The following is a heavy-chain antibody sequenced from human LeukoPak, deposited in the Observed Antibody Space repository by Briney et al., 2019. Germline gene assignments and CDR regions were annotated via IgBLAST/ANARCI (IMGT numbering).Heavy chain of an antibody. V-gene: IGHV4-34*01. Sequence: SSETLSLTCAVYGGSFSGYYWTWIRQPPGEGLEWIGYIYYTGSIDYNPSLKSRLSISLDTSKNQFSLKLNSVTAADTAVYYCARDHSYYFGSQTSTLDVWGQGTAVTVSS. J-gene: IGHJ6*02. D-gene: IGHD3-10*01. CDR2: IYYTGSI. CDR3: ARDHSYYFGSQTSTLDV. CDR1: GGSFSGYY.